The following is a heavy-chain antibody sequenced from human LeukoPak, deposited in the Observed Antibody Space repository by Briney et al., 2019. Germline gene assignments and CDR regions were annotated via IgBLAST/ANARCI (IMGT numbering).Heavy chain of an antibody. V-gene: IGHV4-59*01. Sequence: SETLSLTCTVSGGSFSSYYWSWIRQPPGKGLEWIGYIYYSGSTNYNPSLKSRVTISVDTSKNQFFLKLSSVTAADTAVYYCARDGSTYYDFWSGNYYYGMDVWGQGTTVTVSS. J-gene: IGHJ6*02. CDR1: GGSFSSYY. CDR2: IYYSGST. D-gene: IGHD3-3*01. CDR3: ARDGSTYYDFWSGNYYYGMDV.